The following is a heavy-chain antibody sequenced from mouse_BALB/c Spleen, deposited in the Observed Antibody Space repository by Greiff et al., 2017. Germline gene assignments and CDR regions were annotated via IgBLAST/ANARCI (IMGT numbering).Heavy chain of an antibody. Sequence: VQLKQSGAELVRPGALVKLSCKASGFNIKDYYMHWVKQRPEQGLEWIGWIDPENGNTIYDPKFQGKASITADTSANTAYLQLSSLTSEDTAVYYCARVSYGSSYDWYFDVWGAGTTVTVSS. J-gene: IGHJ1*01. CDR3: ARVSYGSSYDWYFDV. CDR1: GFNIKDYY. D-gene: IGHD1-1*01. CDR2: IDPENGNT. V-gene: IGHV14-1*02.